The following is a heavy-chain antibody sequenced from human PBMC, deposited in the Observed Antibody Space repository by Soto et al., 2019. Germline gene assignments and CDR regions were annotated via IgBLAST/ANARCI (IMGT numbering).Heavy chain of an antibody. J-gene: IGHJ4*02. D-gene: IGHD1-20*01. V-gene: IGHV4-59*08. CDR2: IYYSGST. CDR3: ARTRYNWNAYYFDY. CDR1: GGSISSYY. Sequence: PSETLSLTCTVSGGSISSYYWSWIRQPPGKGLEWIGYIYYSGSTNYNPSLKSRVTISVDTSKNQFSLKLSSVTAAETAVYYCARTRYNWNAYYFDYWGQGTLVTVSS.